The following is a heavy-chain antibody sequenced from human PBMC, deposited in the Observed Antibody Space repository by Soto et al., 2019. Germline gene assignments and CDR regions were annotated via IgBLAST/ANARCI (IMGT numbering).Heavy chain of an antibody. CDR1: GYTFTSYG. CDR2: ISAYNGNT. Sequence: ASVKVSCKASGYTFTSYGISWVRQAPGQGLEWMGWISAYNGNTNYAQKLQGRVTMTTDTSTSTAYMELRSLRSDDTAVYYCARGWVGTFGVVPNWFDPWGQGTLVTVSS. CDR3: ARGWVGTFGVVPNWFDP. V-gene: IGHV1-18*01. D-gene: IGHD3-3*01. J-gene: IGHJ5*02.